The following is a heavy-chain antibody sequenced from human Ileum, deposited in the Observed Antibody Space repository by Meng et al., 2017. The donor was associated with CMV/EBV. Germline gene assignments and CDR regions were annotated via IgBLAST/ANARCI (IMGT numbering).Heavy chain of an antibody. CDR1: GFTFSSYS. CDR3: ARDRGVVPAALGYYGMDV. J-gene: IGHJ6*02. V-gene: IGHV3-48*04. Sequence: GESLKISCAASGFTFSSYSMNWVCQAPGKGLEWVSYISSSSSTIYYADSVKGRFTISRDNAKNSLYLQMNSLRAEDTAVYYCARDRGVVPAALGYYGMDVWGQGTTVTVSS. D-gene: IGHD2-2*01. CDR2: ISSSSSTI.